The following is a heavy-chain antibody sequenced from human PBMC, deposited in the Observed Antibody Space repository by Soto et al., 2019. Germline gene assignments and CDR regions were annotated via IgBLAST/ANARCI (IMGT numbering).Heavy chain of an antibody. J-gene: IGHJ5*02. Sequence: PSETLSLTCAVSGGSITSGAYYWTWIRQHPGKGLEWIAYIHYSGRTYYNPSLKSRVTISVDTSNNQFSLKLSSVTAADTAVYYCARYYFDSSGYSNWLDPWGQGTLVTVCS. CDR2: IHYSGRT. V-gene: IGHV4-31*11. D-gene: IGHD3-22*01. CDR1: GGSITSGAYY. CDR3: ARYYFDSSGYSNWLDP.